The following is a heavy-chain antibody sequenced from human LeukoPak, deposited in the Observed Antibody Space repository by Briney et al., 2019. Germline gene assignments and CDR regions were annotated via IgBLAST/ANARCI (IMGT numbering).Heavy chain of an antibody. CDR1: GFTFSSYA. CDR3: AKDVSSSWYEDWFDP. CDR2: ISGSGGST. D-gene: IGHD6-13*01. V-gene: IGHV3-23*01. J-gene: IGHJ5*02. Sequence: GGSLRLSCAASGFTFSSYAMSWVRQAPGKGLEWVSAISGSGGSTYYADSVKGRFTISRDNSKSTLYLQMNSLRAEDTAVYYCAKDVSSSWYEDWFDPWGQGTLVTVSS.